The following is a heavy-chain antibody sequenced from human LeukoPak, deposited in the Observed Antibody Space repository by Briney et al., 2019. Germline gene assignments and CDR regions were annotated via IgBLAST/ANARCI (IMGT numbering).Heavy chain of an antibody. CDR3: AKDMDGGWFFDS. CDR1: GFTFSSYA. V-gene: IGHV3-23*01. J-gene: IGHJ4*02. CDR2: IGGSGGPT. Sequence: PGGSLRLSCASSGFTFSSYAMSWVRQRPGRRLQWVSAIGGSGGPTYYTDSVKGRFTISRDNSRNTLYLHMTSLRAEDTALYYCAKDMDGGWFFDSWGRGTLVTVSS. D-gene: IGHD6-19*01.